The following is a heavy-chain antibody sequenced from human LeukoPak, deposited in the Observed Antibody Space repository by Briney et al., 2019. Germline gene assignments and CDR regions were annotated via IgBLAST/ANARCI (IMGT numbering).Heavy chain of an antibody. Sequence: PGGSPRLSCAASGFTFSTYGMHWVRQAPGKGLEWVSLISGDGGSTYYADSVKGRFTISRDNSKNSLYLQMNSLRTEDTALYYCAKDPYEYDSSGFPDYWGQGTLVTVSS. D-gene: IGHD3-22*01. J-gene: IGHJ4*02. CDR1: GFTFSTYG. CDR2: ISGDGGST. V-gene: IGHV3-43*02. CDR3: AKDPYEYDSSGFPDY.